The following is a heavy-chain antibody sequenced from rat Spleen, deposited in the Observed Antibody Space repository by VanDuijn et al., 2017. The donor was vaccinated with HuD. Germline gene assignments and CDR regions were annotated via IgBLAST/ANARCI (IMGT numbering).Heavy chain of an antibody. CDR1: GFTFNKYW. CDR2: SSPNGDNT. J-gene: IGHJ1*01. CDR3: VRDKTNYGYWYFDF. V-gene: IGHV5-31*01. D-gene: IGHD1-11*01. Sequence: EVQLVETGGGLVQPGRSLELSCVASGFTFNKYWMTWIRQAPGKGLEWVASSSPNGDNTYYRDSVKGRFIFSRDNAKSTLYLQMDSLRSEDTATYYCVRDKTNYGYWYFDFWGPGTMVTVSS.